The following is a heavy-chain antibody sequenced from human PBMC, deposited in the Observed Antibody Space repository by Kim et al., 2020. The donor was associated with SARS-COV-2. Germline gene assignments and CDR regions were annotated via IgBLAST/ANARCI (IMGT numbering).Heavy chain of an antibody. CDR3: AALNVWGSYRYFDY. D-gene: IGHD3-16*02. J-gene: IGHJ4*02. Sequence: AKKFQERVTMTRDMSTSTAYMELSSLRSEDTAVYYCAALNVWGSYRYFDYWGKGTLVTVSS. V-gene: IGHV1-58*01.